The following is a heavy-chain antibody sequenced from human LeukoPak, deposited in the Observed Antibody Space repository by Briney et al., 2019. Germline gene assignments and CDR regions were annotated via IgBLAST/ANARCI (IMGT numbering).Heavy chain of an antibody. CDR2: INTNTGNP. CDR1: GYTFTSYA. Sequence: GASVKVSCKASGYTFTSYAMNWVRQAPGQGLEWMGWINTNTGNPTYAQGFTGRFVFSLDTSVSTAYLQISSLKAEDTAVYYCARDSLWDGSGSYSPTYYYYMDVWGKGTTVTVSS. V-gene: IGHV7-4-1*02. CDR3: ARDSLWDGSGSYSPTYYYYMDV. J-gene: IGHJ6*03. D-gene: IGHD3-10*01.